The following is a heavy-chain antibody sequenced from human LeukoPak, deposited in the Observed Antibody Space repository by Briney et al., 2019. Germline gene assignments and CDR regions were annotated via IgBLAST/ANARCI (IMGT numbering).Heavy chain of an antibody. V-gene: IGHV3-48*01. CDR1: GFTFSSYS. Sequence: PGGSLRLSCAASGFTFSSYSMNWVRQAPGKGLEWVSYISSSSSTIYYADSVKGRFTISRDNAKNSLYLQMNSLRAEDTAVYYCARDFSLLVAGTDYWGQGTLVIVSS. D-gene: IGHD6-19*01. J-gene: IGHJ4*02. CDR3: ARDFSLLVAGTDY. CDR2: ISSSSSTI.